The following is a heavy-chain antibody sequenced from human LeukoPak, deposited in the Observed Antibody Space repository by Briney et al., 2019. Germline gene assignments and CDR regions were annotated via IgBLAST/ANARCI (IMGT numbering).Heavy chain of an antibody. CDR2: IYTSGST. CDR1: GGSISSGGYS. J-gene: IGHJ4*02. D-gene: IGHD3-22*01. Sequence: SQTLSLTCAVSGGSISSGGYSWSWIRQPPGKGLEWIGRIYTSGSTNYNPSLKSRVTISVDTSKNQFSLKLSSVTAADTAVYYCARVADYYDSSGYYDYWGQGTLVTVSS. V-gene: IGHV4-61*02. CDR3: ARVADYYDSSGYYDY.